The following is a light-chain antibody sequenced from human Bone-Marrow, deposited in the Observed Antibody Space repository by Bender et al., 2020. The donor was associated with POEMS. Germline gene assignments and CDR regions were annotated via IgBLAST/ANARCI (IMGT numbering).Light chain of an antibody. CDR2: FVH. Sequence: QSVLTQPPSASGTPGQRVTISCSGSSSNIGSNTVNWYQHLPGTAPKLLIYFVHQRPSGVPDRFSGSRSGTSASLAISGLQSEDEADYYCAAWDDSLNGPVFGGGTKLTVL. J-gene: IGLJ3*02. V-gene: IGLV1-44*01. CDR1: SSNIGSNT. CDR3: AAWDDSLNGPV.